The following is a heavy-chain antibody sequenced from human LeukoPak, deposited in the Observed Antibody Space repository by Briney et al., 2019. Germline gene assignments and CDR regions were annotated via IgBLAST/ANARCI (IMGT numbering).Heavy chain of an antibody. V-gene: IGHV3-23*01. CDR3: AKKVSSWYAFDY. J-gene: IGHJ4*02. CDR2: ISGSGGST. D-gene: IGHD6-13*01. CDR1: GFTFSSYA. Sequence: LTGGSPRLSCAASGFTFSSYAMSWVRQAPGKGLEWVSAISGSGGSTYYADSVKGRFTISRDNSKNTLYLQMNSLRAEDTAVYYCAKKVSSWYAFDYWGQGTLVTVSS.